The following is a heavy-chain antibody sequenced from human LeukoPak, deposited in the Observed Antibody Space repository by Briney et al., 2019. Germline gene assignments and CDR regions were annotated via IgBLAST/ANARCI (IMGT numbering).Heavy chain of an antibody. J-gene: IGHJ4*02. CDR2: IWYDGSNK. Sequence: SGGSLRLSCAASGFTFSSYGMHWVRQAPGKGLEWVAVIWYDGSNKYYADSVKGRFTISRDNSKNTLYLQMNSLRAEDTAVYYCAREASFGVVFHHGRFDYWGQGTLVTVSS. CDR1: GFTFSSYG. CDR3: AREASFGVVFHHGRFDY. V-gene: IGHV3-33*01. D-gene: IGHD3-3*01.